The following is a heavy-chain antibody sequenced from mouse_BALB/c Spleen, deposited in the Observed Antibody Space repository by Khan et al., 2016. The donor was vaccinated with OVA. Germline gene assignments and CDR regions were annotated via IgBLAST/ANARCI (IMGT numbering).Heavy chain of an antibody. Sequence: QVQLQQSGAELARPGASVTLSCKASGYTFTDYYINWMRQRTGQGLEWIGEIYPGSDNTYYNEKFTGKATLTADKSSSTAYMQLSSLTSEDSAVYFCAREWAAWFPYWGQGTLVTVSA. V-gene: IGHV1-77*01. CDR3: AREWAAWFPY. CDR1: GYTFTDYY. J-gene: IGHJ3*01. CDR2: IYPGSDNT.